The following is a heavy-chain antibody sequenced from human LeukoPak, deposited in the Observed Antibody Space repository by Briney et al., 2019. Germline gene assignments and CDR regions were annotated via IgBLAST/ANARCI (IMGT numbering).Heavy chain of an antibody. V-gene: IGHV4-59*12. CDR2: IYYSGST. CDR1: GGSISSYY. Sequence: PSETLSLTCTVSGGSISSYYWSWIRQPPGKGLEWIGYIYYSGSTNYNPSLKSRVTISVDTSKNQFSLKLSSVTAADTAVYYCARTGGSYAGEYYYYMDVWGKGTTVTVSS. J-gene: IGHJ6*03. D-gene: IGHD1-26*01. CDR3: ARTGGSYAGEYYYYMDV.